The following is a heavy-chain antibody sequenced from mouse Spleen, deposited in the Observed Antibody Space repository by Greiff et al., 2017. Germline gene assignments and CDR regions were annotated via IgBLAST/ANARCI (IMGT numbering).Heavy chain of an antibody. D-gene: IGHD6-1*01. CDR2: IWSGGST. CDR1: GFSLTSYG. Sequence: QVQLQQSGPGLVQPSQSLSITCTVSGFSLTSYGVHWVRQSPGKGLEWLGVIWSGGSTDYNAAFISRLSISKDNSKSQVFFKMNSLQADDTAIYYCARNLRHGAYWGQGTLVTVSA. J-gene: IGHJ3*01. V-gene: IGHV2-2*01. CDR3: ARNLRHGAY.